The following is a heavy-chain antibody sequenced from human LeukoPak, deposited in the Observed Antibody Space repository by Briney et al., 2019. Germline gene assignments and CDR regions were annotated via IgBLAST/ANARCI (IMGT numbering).Heavy chain of an antibody. CDR3: ARQVDVVVPAARGYYFDY. CDR2: IYTSGST. D-gene: IGHD2-2*01. J-gene: IGHJ4*02. CDR1: GGSISSGSYY. V-gene: IGHV4-61*02. Sequence: SETLSLTCTVSGGSISSGSYYWSWIRQPAGKGLEWIGRIYTSGSTNYNPSLKSRVTISVDTSKNQFSLKLSSVTAADTAVYYCARQVDVVVPAARGYYFDYWGQGTLVTVSS.